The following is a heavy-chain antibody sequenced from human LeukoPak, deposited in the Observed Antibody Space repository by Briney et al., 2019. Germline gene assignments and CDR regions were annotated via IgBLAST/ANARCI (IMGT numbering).Heavy chain of an antibody. Sequence: GSSVKVSCKASGGTFSIYAISWVRQAPGQGLEWMGGIIPIFGTANYAQKFQGRVTITADESTSTAYMELSSLRSEDTAVYYCARRQGAVAGSTYYYYGMDVWGQGTTVTVSS. V-gene: IGHV1-69*01. CDR2: IIPIFGTA. J-gene: IGHJ6*02. CDR3: ARRQGAVAGSTYYYYGMDV. CDR1: GGTFSIYA. D-gene: IGHD6-19*01.